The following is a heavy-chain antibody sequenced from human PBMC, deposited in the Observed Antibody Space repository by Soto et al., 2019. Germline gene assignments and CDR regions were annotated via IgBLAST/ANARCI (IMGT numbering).Heavy chain of an antibody. CDR1: GGTFSSYA. J-gene: IGHJ5*02. D-gene: IGHD1-20*01. Sequence: SVKVSCKASGGTFSSYAISWVRQAPGQGLEWMGGIIPIFGTANYAQKFQGRVTITADESTSTAYMELSSLRSEDTAVYYCARLRIATNNCKWFDPWGQGTLVTVSS. V-gene: IGHV1-69*13. CDR3: ARLRIATNNCKWFDP. CDR2: IIPIFGTA.